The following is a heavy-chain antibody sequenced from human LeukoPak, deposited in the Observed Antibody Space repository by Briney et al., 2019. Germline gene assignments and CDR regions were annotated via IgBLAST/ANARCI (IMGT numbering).Heavy chain of an antibody. V-gene: IGHV1-69*04. J-gene: IGHJ6*02. CDR1: GGTFSSYA. Sequence: GASVKVPCKASGGTFSSYAISWVRQAPGQGLEWMGRIIPILGIANYAQKFQGRVTITADKSTSTAYMELSSLRSEDTAVYYCASRSGYFDWFPTLDYYGMDVWGQGTTVTVSS. CDR2: IIPILGIA. D-gene: IGHD3-9*01. CDR3: ASRSGYFDWFPTLDYYGMDV.